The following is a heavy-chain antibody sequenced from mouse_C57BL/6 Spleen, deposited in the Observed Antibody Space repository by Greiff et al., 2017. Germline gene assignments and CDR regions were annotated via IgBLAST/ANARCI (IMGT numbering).Heavy chain of an antibody. J-gene: IGHJ3*01. CDR2: IYPRSGNT. D-gene: IGHD1-1*02. CDR1: GYTFTSYG. Sequence: QVQLQQSGAELARPGASVKLSCKASGYTFTSYGLSWVKQSTGQGLEWIGEIYPRSGNTYYNEKFKGKATLTADKSSSTAYMELRSLTSEDSAVYFRAQRQSDHGVFAYRCQGTPVTVSA. V-gene: IGHV1-81*01. CDR3: AQRQSDHGVFAY.